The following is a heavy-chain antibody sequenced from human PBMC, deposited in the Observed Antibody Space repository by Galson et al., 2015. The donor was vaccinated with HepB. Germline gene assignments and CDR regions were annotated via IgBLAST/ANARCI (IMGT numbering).Heavy chain of an antibody. CDR2: ISSSSSYT. Sequence: SLRLSCAASGFTFSDYYMSWIRQAPGKGLEWVSYISSSSSYTNYADSVKGRFTISRDNAKNSLYLQMNSLRAEDTAVYYCARDRRLVVVAATPVYYYGMDVWGQGTTVTVSS. CDR1: GFTFSDYY. V-gene: IGHV3-11*06. J-gene: IGHJ6*02. CDR3: ARDRRLVVVAATPVYYYGMDV. D-gene: IGHD2-15*01.